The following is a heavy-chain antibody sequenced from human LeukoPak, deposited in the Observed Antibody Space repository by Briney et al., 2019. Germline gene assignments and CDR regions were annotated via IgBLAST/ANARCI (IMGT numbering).Heavy chain of an antibody. CDR2: ISGSGGGT. V-gene: IGHV3-23*01. CDR3: ARGSCSGGSCPYDF. D-gene: IGHD2-15*01. CDR1: GISLSNYG. Sequence: GGSLRLSCAVSGISLSNYGMSWVRQAPGKGLEWVAGISGSGGGTNYADSVKGRFTISRDNPKNTLYLQMNRLRAEDTAVFYCARGSCSGGSCPYDFWGQGTLVTVSS. J-gene: IGHJ4*02.